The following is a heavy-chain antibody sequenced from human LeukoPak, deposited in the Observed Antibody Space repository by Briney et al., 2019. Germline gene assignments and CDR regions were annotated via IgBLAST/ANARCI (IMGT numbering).Heavy chain of an antibody. Sequence: GGSLRLSCAASGFTFSDYYMSWIRQAPGKGLEYVSCVSGDSYYIYYGDSVKGRFTISRDNNKNSVYLQMNSLTVEDTGVYYCARGGQSRPFDYWGQGALVSVSS. CDR2: VSGDSYYI. J-gene: IGHJ4*02. V-gene: IGHV3-11*06. CDR1: GFTFSDYY. D-gene: IGHD3-16*01. CDR3: ARGGQSRPFDY.